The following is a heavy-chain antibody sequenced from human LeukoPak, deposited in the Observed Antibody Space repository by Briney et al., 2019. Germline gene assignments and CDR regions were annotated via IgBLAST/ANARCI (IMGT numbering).Heavy chain of an antibody. CDR3: ARLAGDDEWLAFDY. J-gene: IGHJ4*02. V-gene: IGHV3-7*01. CDR2: IKPDGSEK. CDR1: GFTFSSYW. D-gene: IGHD3-3*01. Sequence: PGGSLRLSCAASGFTFSSYWMSWVRQAPGKGLEWVANIKPDGSEKYYVDSVRGRFTISGDNAKESLYLQMNSLRAEDTAVYYCARLAGDDEWLAFDYWGQGTLVIVSS.